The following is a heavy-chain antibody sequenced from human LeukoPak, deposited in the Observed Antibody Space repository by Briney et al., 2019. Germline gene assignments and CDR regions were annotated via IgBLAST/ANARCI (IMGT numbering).Heavy chain of an antibody. CDR2: IWYDGSNK. J-gene: IGHJ4*02. V-gene: IGHV3-33*01. CDR3: AREGYDFWFDY. Sequence: GRSLRLSCAASGSTFSSYGIHWVRQAPGKGLEWVAVIWYDGSNKYYADSVKGRFTISRDNSKNTLYLQMNSLRAEDTAVYYCAREGYDFWFDYWGQRTLVTVSS. D-gene: IGHD3-3*01. CDR1: GSTFSSYG.